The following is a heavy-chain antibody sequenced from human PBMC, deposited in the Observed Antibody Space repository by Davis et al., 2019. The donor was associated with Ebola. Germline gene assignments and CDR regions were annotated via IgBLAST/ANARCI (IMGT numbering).Heavy chain of an antibody. D-gene: IGHD6-13*01. J-gene: IGHJ5*02. CDR3: ARVVYSSSWYGGFDP. V-gene: IGHV3-30*03. CDR1: GFTFSSYG. Sequence: GGSLRLSCAASGFTFSSYGMHWVRQAPGKGLEWVAVISYDGSNKYYADSVKGRFTISRDNSKNTLYLQMNSLRAEDTAVYYCARVVYSSSWYGGFDPWGQGTLVTVSS. CDR2: ISYDGSNK.